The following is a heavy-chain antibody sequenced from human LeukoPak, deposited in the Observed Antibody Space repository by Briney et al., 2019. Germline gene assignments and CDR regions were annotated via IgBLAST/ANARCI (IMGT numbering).Heavy chain of an antibody. J-gene: IGHJ4*02. D-gene: IGHD3-22*01. V-gene: IGHV3-23*01. CDR3: AKGDYDRSGTFDY. CDR2: ISASGGNS. Sequence: GGSLRLPCTASGFTFSTYAMTWVRQAPGKGLEWVSAISASGGNSYYADSVKGRFTMSRDNSKNTLYLQMNSLRAEDTAVYYCAKGDYDRSGTFDYWGQGTLVTVSS. CDR1: GFTFSTYA.